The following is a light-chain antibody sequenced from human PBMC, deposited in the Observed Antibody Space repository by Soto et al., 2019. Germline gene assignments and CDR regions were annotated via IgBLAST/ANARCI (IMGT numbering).Light chain of an antibody. CDR1: QSVSSR. CDR2: DTS. CDR3: QHRRNWPVFT. V-gene: IGKV3-11*01. J-gene: IGKJ3*01. Sequence: EIVLTQSPATLSLSPGDSATLSCRASQSVSSRLAWFQQNPGQAPMLLIYDTSTRATGIPARFSGSGSGTDFTPTISSLEPEDFALYSCQHRRNWPVFTFGPGPNVDIK.